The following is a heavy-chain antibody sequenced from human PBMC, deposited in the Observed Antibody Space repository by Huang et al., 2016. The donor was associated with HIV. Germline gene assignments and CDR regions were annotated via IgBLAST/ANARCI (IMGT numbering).Heavy chain of an antibody. CDR2: IHHSGNT. D-gene: IGHD3-22*01. V-gene: IGHV4-34*01. J-gene: IGHJ4*02. CDR1: GGPFSDYQ. Sequence: QVQLQQWGAGLLKPSETLSLTCAVYGGPFSDYQWTWIRQPPGKGLEWIVEIHHSGNTNYNASLRRRVTISRDTSKKQFALKVNSVTAADTAVYYCARGWRSDNSGYYRSGFDFWGQGTLVTVSS. CDR3: ARGWRSDNSGYYRSGFDF.